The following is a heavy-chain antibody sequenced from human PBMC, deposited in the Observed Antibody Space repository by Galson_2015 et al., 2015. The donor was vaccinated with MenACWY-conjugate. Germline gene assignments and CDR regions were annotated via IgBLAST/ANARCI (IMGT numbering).Heavy chain of an antibody. D-gene: IGHD3-22*01. CDR1: GGSISSSSYY. J-gene: IGHJ4*02. CDR2: IYYSGST. Sequence: ETLSLPCTVSGGSISSSSYYWGWIRQPPGQGLEWIGSIYYSGSTYYNPSLKSRVTISVDTSKNQFSLKLSSVTAADTAVYYCARLKGSSGYRYYFDYWGQGTLVTVSS. V-gene: IGHV4-39*01. CDR3: ARLKGSSGYRYYFDY.